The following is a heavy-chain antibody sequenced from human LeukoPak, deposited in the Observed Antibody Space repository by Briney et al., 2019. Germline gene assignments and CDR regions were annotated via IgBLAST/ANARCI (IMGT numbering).Heavy chain of an antibody. V-gene: IGHV1-18*01. CDR1: GYSFTSYG. Sequence: ASVKVSCKASGYSFTSYGISWVRQAPGQGLEWMGWISGYNGNTNYAQKLQGRVTMTTDTSTSTAYMELRSPRSDDTAVYYCAKDMGLFGLGQVGATSGDDYWGQGTLVTVSS. J-gene: IGHJ4*02. D-gene: IGHD1-26*01. CDR2: ISGYNGNT. CDR3: AKDMGLFGLGQVGATSGDDY.